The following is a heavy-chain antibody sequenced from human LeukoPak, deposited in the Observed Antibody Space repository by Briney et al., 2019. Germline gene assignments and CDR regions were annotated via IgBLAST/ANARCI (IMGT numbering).Heavy chain of an antibody. D-gene: IGHD4-17*01. J-gene: IGHJ6*02. CDR3: AKDPRPTVTTYLKYYYGMDV. V-gene: IGHV3-23*01. CDR2: ISGSGGST. Sequence: PGGSLRLSCAASGFTFSSYAMSWVRQAPGKGLEWVSAISGSGGSTYYADSVKGRFTISRDNSKNTLYLQMNSLRAEDTAVYYCAKDPRPTVTTYLKYYYGMDVWGQGTTVTVS. CDR1: GFTFSSYA.